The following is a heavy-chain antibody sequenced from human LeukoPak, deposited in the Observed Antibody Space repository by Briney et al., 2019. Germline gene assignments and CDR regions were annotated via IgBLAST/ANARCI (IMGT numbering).Heavy chain of an antibody. CDR1: GFIFSNVW. D-gene: IGHD5-12*01. Sequence: PGGSLRLSCAASGFIFSNVWMSWVRQAPGKGLEWVGRIKSKTDGGTKDYAAPVKGRFTISRDDTKNTLYLQMNSLKTEDTAVYYCTTDYSGYDVDYWGQGTLVTVSS. CDR3: TTDYSGYDVDY. CDR2: IKSKTDGGTK. J-gene: IGHJ4*02. V-gene: IGHV3-15*01.